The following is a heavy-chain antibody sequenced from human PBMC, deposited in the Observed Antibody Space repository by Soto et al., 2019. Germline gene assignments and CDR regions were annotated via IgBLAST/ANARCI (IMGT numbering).Heavy chain of an antibody. CDR3: AKAGPNDAFDI. CDR2: ISYDGSNK. V-gene: IGHV3-30*18. J-gene: IGHJ3*02. CDR1: GFTFSSYG. Sequence: GSLRLSCAASGFTFSSYGMHWVRQAPGKGLEWVAVISYDGSNKYYADSVKGRFTISRDNSKNTLYLQMNSLRAEDTAVYYCAKAGPNDAFDIWGQGTMVTVSS.